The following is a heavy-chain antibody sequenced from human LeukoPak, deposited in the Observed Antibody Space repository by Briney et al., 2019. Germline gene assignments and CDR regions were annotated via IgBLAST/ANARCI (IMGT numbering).Heavy chain of an antibody. D-gene: IGHD3-10*01. V-gene: IGHV1-46*01. J-gene: IGHJ4*02. CDR1: GYTFTSYY. CDR3: ARAVRQSGGFDY. CDR2: INPSGGTS. Sequence: GASVKVSCKASGYTFTSYYMYWVRQAPGQGLEWMGIINPSGGTSSYAQKFQGRVTMTRDTSTSTVCMELGSLRSEDTAVYYCARAVRQSGGFDYWGQGTLVTVSS.